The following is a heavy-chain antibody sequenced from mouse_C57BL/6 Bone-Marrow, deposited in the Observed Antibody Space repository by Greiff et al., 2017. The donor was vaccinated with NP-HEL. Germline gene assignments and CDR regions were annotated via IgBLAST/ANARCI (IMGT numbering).Heavy chain of an antibody. CDR3: VRHTTVVDWYFDV. Sequence: DVMLVESGGGLVQPKGSLKLSCAASGFSFNTYAMNWVRQAPGKGLEWVARIRSKSNNYATYYADSVKDRFTISRDDSESMLYLQMNNLKTEDTAMYYCVRHTTVVDWYFDVWGTGTTVTVSS. J-gene: IGHJ1*03. D-gene: IGHD1-1*01. CDR2: IRSKSNNYAT. V-gene: IGHV10-1*01. CDR1: GFSFNTYA.